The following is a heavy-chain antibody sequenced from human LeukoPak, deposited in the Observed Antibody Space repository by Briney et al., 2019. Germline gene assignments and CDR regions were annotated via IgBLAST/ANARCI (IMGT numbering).Heavy chain of an antibody. CDR2: IYYSGSP. CDR3: ARDPSLVKSGAFDI. Sequence: SETLSLTCTVSGGSISSGDYYWSWIRQPPGKGLGWIGYIYYSGSPSYNPSLKSRVTISVETSNHPFSLKLNSVTAADTAVYYCARDPSLVKSGAFDIWGQGKMVTVSS. J-gene: IGHJ3*02. D-gene: IGHD3-16*01. CDR1: GGSISSGDYY. V-gene: IGHV4-30-4*08.